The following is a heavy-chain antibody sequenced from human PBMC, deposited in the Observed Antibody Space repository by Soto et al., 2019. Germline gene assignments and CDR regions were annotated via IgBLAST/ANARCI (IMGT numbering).Heavy chain of an antibody. J-gene: IGHJ5*02. V-gene: IGHV4-34*01. CDR3: ARGGGGLRLGNNGLDP. CDR2: INHSGST. Sequence: QVQLQQWGAGLLKPSETLSLTCAVYGGSFSGYYWSWIRQPPGKGLEWIGEINHSGSTNDNPSLKSRVPISVDTSKNHYSLMLGSVAAADTAVYYCARGGGGLRLGNNGLDPWGQGTLVTVSS. CDR1: GGSFSGYY. D-gene: IGHD5-12*01.